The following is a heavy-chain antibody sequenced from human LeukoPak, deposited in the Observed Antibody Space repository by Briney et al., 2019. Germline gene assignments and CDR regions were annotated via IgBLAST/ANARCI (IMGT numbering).Heavy chain of an antibody. V-gene: IGHV4-4*09. J-gene: IGHJ4*02. D-gene: IGHD3-10*01. CDR3: ARLRYHYGSGSSYYFDY. Sequence: ASETLSLTCTVSGGSTSSYYWSWIRQPPGKGLEWIGYIYTSGSTNYNPSLRGRVTISLDTSKNQFSLKLTSVTAADTAVYHCARLRYHYGSGSSYYFDYWGQGTLVTVSS. CDR2: IYTSGST. CDR1: GGSTSSYY.